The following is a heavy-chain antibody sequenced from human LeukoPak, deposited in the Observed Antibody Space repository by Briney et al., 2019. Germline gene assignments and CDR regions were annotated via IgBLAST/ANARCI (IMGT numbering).Heavy chain of an antibody. CDR2: VHYSGST. Sequence: SETLSLTCAVYGGSFTGYSLNWIRQPPGQGLEWIGYVHYSGSTNYNPSLESRVTISVDTSKNQFSLRLRSVTATDTAVYFCAGPPGGTSSWYGYFQHGSQGTLVTVSS. D-gene: IGHD6-13*01. J-gene: IGHJ1*01. CDR1: GGSFTGYS. CDR3: AGPPGGTSSWYGYFQH. V-gene: IGHV4-59*08.